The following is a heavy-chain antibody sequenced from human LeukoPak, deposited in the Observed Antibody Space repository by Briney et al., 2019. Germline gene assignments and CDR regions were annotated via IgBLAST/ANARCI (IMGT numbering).Heavy chain of an antibody. J-gene: IGHJ4*02. Sequence: GGSLRLSCAASGFTFGGFGMHWVRQAPGKGLKWLAVIWYDGTDKFYSDSVKGRFTISRDNSKNTLYLQMSSLTAADTAVYFCARAVRGSTTWYIDYWGRGTLVTVSA. V-gene: IGHV3-33*01. D-gene: IGHD6-13*01. CDR3: ARAVRGSTTWYIDY. CDR1: GFTFGGFG. CDR2: IWYDGTDK.